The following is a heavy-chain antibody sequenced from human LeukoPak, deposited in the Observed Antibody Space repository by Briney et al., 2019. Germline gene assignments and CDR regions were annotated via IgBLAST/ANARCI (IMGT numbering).Heavy chain of an antibody. CDR1: GYTFTDYY. Sequence: ASVKVSCKASGYTFTDYYMHWVRQAPGQGLEWVGWINPTSGDTNYAQKFQGRVTMTRDTSISTAYMDLSRLRFDDTAVYYCARVWFGEFYYYYYMDVWGKGTTVTVSS. CDR2: INPTSGDT. CDR3: ARVWFGEFYYYYYMDV. D-gene: IGHD3-10*01. J-gene: IGHJ6*03. V-gene: IGHV1-2*02.